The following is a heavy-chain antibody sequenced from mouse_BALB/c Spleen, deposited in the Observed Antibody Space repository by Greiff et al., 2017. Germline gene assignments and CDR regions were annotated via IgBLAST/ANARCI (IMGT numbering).Heavy chain of an antibody. D-gene: IGHD1-1*02. CDR3: ARGYYSWFAY. CDR1: GFTFSSYG. Sequence: EVQLVESGGGLVKPGGSLKLSCAASGFTFSSYGMHWVRQAPEQGLEWVAYICSGSSTIYYADTLKGRFTISRDNPKNTLFLQMTSLRSEDAAVYYCARGYYSWFAYWGQGTLVTVSA. CDR2: ICSGSSTI. V-gene: IGHV5-17*02. J-gene: IGHJ3*01.